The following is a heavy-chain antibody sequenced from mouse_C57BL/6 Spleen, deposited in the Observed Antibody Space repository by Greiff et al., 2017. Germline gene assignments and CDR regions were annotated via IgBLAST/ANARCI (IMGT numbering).Heavy chain of an antibody. CDR1: GYAFSSYW. Sequence: VQLQQSGAELVKPGASVKISCKASGYAFSSYWMNWVKQRPGKGLEWIGQIYPGDGDTNYNGKFKGKATLTADKSSSTAYMQLSSLTSEDSAVYFCARRFTTVVGPYAMDYWGQGTSVTVSS. J-gene: IGHJ4*01. CDR3: ARRFTTVVGPYAMDY. V-gene: IGHV1-80*01. D-gene: IGHD1-1*01. CDR2: IYPGDGDT.